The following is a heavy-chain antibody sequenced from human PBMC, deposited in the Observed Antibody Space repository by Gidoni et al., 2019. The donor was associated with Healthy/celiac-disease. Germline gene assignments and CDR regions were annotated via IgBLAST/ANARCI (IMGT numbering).Heavy chain of an antibody. Sequence: QVQLVESGGGVVQPGRSLRLSCAASGFTFSSYGMHWVRQAPGKGLEWAAVISYDGSNKYYADSVKGRFTISRDNSKNTLYLQMNSLRAEDTAVYYCARESYYYGSSGYYYALDYWGQGTLVTVSS. CDR3: ARESYYYGSSGYYYALDY. CDR1: GFTFSSYG. CDR2: ISYDGSNK. V-gene: IGHV3-30*03. D-gene: IGHD3-22*01. J-gene: IGHJ4*02.